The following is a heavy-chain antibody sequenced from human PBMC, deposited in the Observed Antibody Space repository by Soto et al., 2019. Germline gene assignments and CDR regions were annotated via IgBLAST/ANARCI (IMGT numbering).Heavy chain of an antibody. CDR1: GFTFSSYS. J-gene: IGHJ3*02. V-gene: IGHV3-21*01. D-gene: IGHD1-26*01. CDR3: ASLGRELRNNYDAFYI. Sequence: GGSLRLSCAASGFTFSSYSMNWVRQAPGKGLEWVSSISSSSSYIYYADSVKGRFTISRDNAKNSLYLQMNSLRAEDTAVYYRASLGRELRNNYDAFYILGQGTMGTVS. CDR2: ISSSSSYI.